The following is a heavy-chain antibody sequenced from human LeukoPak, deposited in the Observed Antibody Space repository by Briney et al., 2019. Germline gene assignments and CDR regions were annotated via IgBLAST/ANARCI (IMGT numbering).Heavy chain of an antibody. CDR1: GFTFSSYA. D-gene: IGHD2-15*01. Sequence: GGSLRLSCAASGFTFSSYAMSRVRQAPGKGLEWVSAISGSGGSTYYADSVKGRFTISRDNSKNTLYLQMNSLRAEDTAVYYCAKDGDIVVVVAATSFDYWGQGTLVTVSS. V-gene: IGHV3-23*01. CDR2: ISGSGGST. CDR3: AKDGDIVVVVAATSFDY. J-gene: IGHJ4*02.